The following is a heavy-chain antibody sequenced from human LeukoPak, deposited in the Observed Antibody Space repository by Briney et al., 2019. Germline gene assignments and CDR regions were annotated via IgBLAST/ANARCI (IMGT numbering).Heavy chain of an antibody. D-gene: IGHD2/OR15-2a*01. CDR3: TTVFLPPLGSLVMVLPRDFQY. J-gene: IGHJ1*01. V-gene: IGHV3-15*01. CDR2: LKSQVDGGTT. Sequence: GGSLRLSCAASGFNFNNAWMSWVRQAPGKRLEWVGRLKSQVDGGTTDYAAPVKGRFTISRGDSKNTLSLHMNSLQTEDTAVYYCTTVFLPPLGSLVMVLPRDFQYWGQGSLVTVSS. CDR1: GFNFNNAW.